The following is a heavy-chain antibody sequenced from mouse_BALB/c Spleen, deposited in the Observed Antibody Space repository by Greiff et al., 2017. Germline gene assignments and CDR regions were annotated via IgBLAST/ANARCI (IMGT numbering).Heavy chain of an antibody. J-gene: IGHJ4*01. CDR2: INPSSGYT. D-gene: IGHD2-3*01. V-gene: IGHV1-4*01. CDR1: GYTFTSYT. CDR3: ARDPDGYFAMDY. Sequence: QVQLQQPGAELARPGASVKMSCKASGYTFTSYTMHWVKQRPGQGLEWIGYINPSSGYTNYNQKFKDKATLTADKSSSTAYMQLSSLTSEDSAVYYCARDPDGYFAMDYWGQGTSVTVSS.